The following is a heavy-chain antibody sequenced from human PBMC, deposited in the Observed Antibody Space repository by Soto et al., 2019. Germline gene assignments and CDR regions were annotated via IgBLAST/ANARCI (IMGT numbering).Heavy chain of an antibody. Sequence: QVQLVQSGAEVKKPGSSVKVSCKASGGTFSSYAISWVRQAPGQGLEWMGGIIPIFGTANYAQKFQGRVTITADEATITAYMELSSLRSEDTAVYYCTHSGGPTYYWYFDLWGRGTLVTVSS. J-gene: IGHJ2*01. CDR3: THSGGPTYYWYFDL. CDR2: IIPIFGTA. D-gene: IGHD2-15*01. V-gene: IGHV1-69*01. CDR1: GGTFSSYA.